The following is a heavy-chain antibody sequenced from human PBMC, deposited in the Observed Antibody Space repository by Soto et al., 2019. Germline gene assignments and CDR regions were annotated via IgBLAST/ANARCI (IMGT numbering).Heavy chain of an antibody. CDR2: IYYSGST. Sequence: QVQLQESGPGLVKPSQTLSLTCTVSGGSISSGDYYWSWIRQPPGQGLEWIGYIYYSGSTYYNASLKSRVTITIDTSKNEFSLKLSSVTAADTAVYYCARVQLFAFDIWGQGTMVTVSS. D-gene: IGHD4-4*01. CDR3: ARVQLFAFDI. CDR1: GGSISSGDYY. J-gene: IGHJ3*02. V-gene: IGHV4-30-4*01.